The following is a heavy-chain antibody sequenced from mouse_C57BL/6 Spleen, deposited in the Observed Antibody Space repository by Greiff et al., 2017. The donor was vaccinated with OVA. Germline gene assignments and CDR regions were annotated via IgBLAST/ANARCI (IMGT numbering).Heavy chain of an antibody. CDR1: GFNIKDDY. D-gene: IGHD2-1*01. CDR3: TPGGGNYDRYFDV. J-gene: IGHJ1*03. Sequence: EVQLQESGAELVRPGASVKLSCTASGFNIKDDYMHWVKQRPEQGLEWIGWIDPENGDTEYASKFQGKATITADTSSNTAYLQLSSLTSEDTAVYYCTPGGGNYDRYFDVWGTGTTVTVSS. V-gene: IGHV14-4*01. CDR2: IDPENGDT.